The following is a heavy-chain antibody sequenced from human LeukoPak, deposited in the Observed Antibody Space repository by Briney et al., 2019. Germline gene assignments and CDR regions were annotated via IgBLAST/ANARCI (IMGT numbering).Heavy chain of an antibody. J-gene: IGHJ4*02. CDR1: GGSISSSSYY. D-gene: IGHD1-26*01. Sequence: SETLSLTCTVSGGSISSSSYYWGWIRQPPGKGLEWIGSIYYSGSTYHNPSLKSRVTISVDTSKNQFSLKLSSVTAADTAVYYCARELHSGSYYFDYWGQGTLVTVSS. CDR2: IYYSGST. V-gene: IGHV4-39*02. CDR3: ARELHSGSYYFDY.